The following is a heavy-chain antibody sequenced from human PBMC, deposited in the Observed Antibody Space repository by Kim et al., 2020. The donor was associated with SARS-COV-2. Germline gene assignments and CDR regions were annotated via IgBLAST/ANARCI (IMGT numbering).Heavy chain of an antibody. CDR1: GFTFSSYA. D-gene: IGHD2-15*01. CDR3: AKTAVSRCSGGSCYFNWFDP. V-gene: IGHV3-23*01. J-gene: IGHJ5*02. Sequence: GGSLRLSCAASGFTFSSYAMSWVRQAPGKGLEWVSAISGSGGSTYYADSVKGRFTISRDNSKNTLYLQMNSLRAEDTAVYYCAKTAVSRCSGGSCYFNWFDPWGQGTLVTVSS. CDR2: ISGSGGST.